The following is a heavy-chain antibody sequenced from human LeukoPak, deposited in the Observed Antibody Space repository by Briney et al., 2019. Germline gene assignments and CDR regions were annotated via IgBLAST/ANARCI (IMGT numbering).Heavy chain of an antibody. D-gene: IGHD4-17*01. CDR3: ARRMTTVTPRGGMDV. Sequence: GGSLRLSCAASGFTFSSYSMNWVRQAPGKGLEWVSSISSSSSYIYYADSVKGRFTISRDNAKNSLYLQMNSLRAEDTAVYYCARRMTTVTPRGGMDVWGQGTTVTVSS. V-gene: IGHV3-21*01. CDR2: ISSSSSYI. J-gene: IGHJ6*02. CDR1: GFTFSSYS.